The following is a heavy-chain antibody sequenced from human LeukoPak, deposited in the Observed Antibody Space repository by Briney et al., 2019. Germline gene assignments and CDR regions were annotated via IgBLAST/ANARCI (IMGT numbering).Heavy chain of an antibody. CDR2: INRDETDI. CDR3: ARGDGRGRSDGAT. Sequence: GESLKISCADSGFKFNSYMGWVRQAPEDGLEWVAIINRDETDIYYVDSVKGRFTISRDNAKSSLFLEMNSLRVEDTGVYYCARGDGRGRSDGATWGPGTLVTVSS. V-gene: IGHV3-7*01. D-gene: IGHD6-19*01. CDR1: GFKFNSY. J-gene: IGHJ1*01.